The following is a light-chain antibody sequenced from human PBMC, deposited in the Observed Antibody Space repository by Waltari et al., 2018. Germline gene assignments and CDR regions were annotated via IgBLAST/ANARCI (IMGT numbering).Light chain of an antibody. Sequence: DIVMTQSPDSLALSVGERASINCKSSQSVLYWSNNKNYLAWYQHKPGQPPKLLIYWASTRDSVVPDRFSGSGSGSDFTLTISSLQAEDVAVYYCQQYYTTPFTFGPGTKVAIK. J-gene: IGKJ3*01. CDR3: QQYYTTPFT. CDR1: QSVLYWSNNKNY. V-gene: IGKV4-1*01. CDR2: WAS.